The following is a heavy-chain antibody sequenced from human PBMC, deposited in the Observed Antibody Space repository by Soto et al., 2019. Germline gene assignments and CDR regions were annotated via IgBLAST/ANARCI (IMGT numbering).Heavy chain of an antibody. J-gene: IGHJ4*02. D-gene: IGHD1-1*01. CDR3: ARDPWDDGGVTLDY. CDR2: INPNDGGT. V-gene: IGHV1-2*02. CDR1: GYTFTNYF. Sequence: QVQLVQSGAEVKKPGASVKVSCKPSGYTFTNYFIQWLRQAPGQGLEWMGWINPNDGGTNYAQKFQGRGAVTSDTSISTAYMELSSLTSDDTAVYYCARDPWDDGGVTLDYWGQGTLVTVSS.